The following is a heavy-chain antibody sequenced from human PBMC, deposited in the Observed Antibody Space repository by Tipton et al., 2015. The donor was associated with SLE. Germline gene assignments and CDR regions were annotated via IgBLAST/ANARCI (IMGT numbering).Heavy chain of an antibody. V-gene: IGHV3-48*01. Sequence: SLRLSCAASGFTFSSYNMNWVRQAPGKGLEWVSYISSSSSTIYYADSVKGRFTISRDNAKNSLYLQMNSLRAEDTAVYYCARVNVLPDRPPGVVVVAATRGDYWGQGTLVIVSS. CDR2: ISSSSSTI. CDR1: GFTFSSYN. J-gene: IGHJ4*02. D-gene: IGHD2-15*01. CDR3: ARVNVLPDRPPGVVVVAATRGDY.